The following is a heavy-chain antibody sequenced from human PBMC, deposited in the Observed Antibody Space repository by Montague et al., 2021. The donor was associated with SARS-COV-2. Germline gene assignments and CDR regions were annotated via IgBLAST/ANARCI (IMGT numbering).Heavy chain of an antibody. D-gene: IGHD3/OR15-3a*01. V-gene: IGHV4-39*01. CDR3: ARQVGDFWTGFYVDS. Sequence: SETLSLTCTVSGDSISSGNCQWAWFRQPPGKGLQWIGSISHSGTAYYNPSLKSRLTISVDMSKRLFSLDVESVAVADTALYYCARQVGDFWTGFYVDSWGQGTMVTVSS. CDR1: GDSISSGNCQ. CDR2: ISHSGTA. J-gene: IGHJ5*01.